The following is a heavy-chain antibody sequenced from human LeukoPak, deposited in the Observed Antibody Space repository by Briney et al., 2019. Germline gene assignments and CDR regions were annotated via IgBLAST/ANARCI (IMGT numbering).Heavy chain of an antibody. CDR3: AKGRDGRPQNQAFDY. CDR2: ISSTGSTV. CDR1: EFTFSSYY. Sequence: GGSLRLSCAASEFTFSSYYMNWVRQAPGKGLEWVSYISSTGSTVYYADSVKGRFTISRDNFKNTLYLQMNSLRAEDTAVYYCAKGRDGRPQNQAFDYWGQGTLVTVSS. J-gene: IGHJ4*02. D-gene: IGHD5-24*01. V-gene: IGHV3-48*01.